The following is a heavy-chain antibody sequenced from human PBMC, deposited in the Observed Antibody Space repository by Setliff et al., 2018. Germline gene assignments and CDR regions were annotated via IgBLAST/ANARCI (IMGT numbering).Heavy chain of an antibody. V-gene: IGHV1-18*01. CDR1: GYTFTSYG. CDR2: INA. CDR3: ATFRGYTYGYDY. D-gene: IGHD5-18*01. J-gene: IGHJ4*02. Sequence: ASVKVSCKSSGYTFTSYGINWVRQAPGQGLEWMGWINAYARKFQDRVTMTTDASTNTAYMELRSLGSDDTVVYYCATFRGYTYGYDYWGQGTLVTVSS.